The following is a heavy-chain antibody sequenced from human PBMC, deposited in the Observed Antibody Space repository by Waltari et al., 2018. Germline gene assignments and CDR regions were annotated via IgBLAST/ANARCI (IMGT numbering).Heavy chain of an antibody. D-gene: IGHD3-10*01. CDR2: NSGST. CDR3: ARVGDYYGSGSYENWFDP. Sequence: QVQLQESGPGLVKPSETLSLTCTVSGGSISSYYWRWIRQPPGKGLEWIGYNSGSTNYNPSLKSRVTISVDTSKNQFSLKLSSVTAADTAVYYCARVGDYYGSGSYENWFDPWGQGTLVTVSS. CDR1: GGSISSYY. J-gene: IGHJ5*02. V-gene: IGHV4-59*08.